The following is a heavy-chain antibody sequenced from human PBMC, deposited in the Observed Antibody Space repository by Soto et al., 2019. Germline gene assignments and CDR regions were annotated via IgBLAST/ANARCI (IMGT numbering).Heavy chain of an antibody. J-gene: IGHJ4*02. D-gene: IGHD5-18*01. CDR3: ARDPSTQVWLLDY. V-gene: IGHV4-34*01. CDR1: GGSFSGYY. CDR2: INHSGST. Sequence: SETLSLTCAVYGGSFSGYYWSWIRQPPGKGLEWIGEINHSGSTNYNPSLKSRVTISVDTSKNQFSLKLSSVTAADTAVYYCARDPSTQVWLLDYWGQGFLVTVSS.